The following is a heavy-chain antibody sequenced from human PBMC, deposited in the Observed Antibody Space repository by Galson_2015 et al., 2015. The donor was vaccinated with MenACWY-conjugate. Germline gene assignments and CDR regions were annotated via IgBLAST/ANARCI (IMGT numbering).Heavy chain of an antibody. V-gene: IGHV3-30*15. CDR3: ARDKFRFRPTSACPGAWDS. Sequence: SLRLSCAASGFTFNNFGIHWVRRAPGKGLEWVAFLSYDGSVKSYADSVKGRFAISRDSSENTLYLQMSSLSIDDTAVYYCARDKFRFRPTSACPGAWDSWGQGTPVTVSS. CDR2: LSYDGSVK. CDR1: GFTFNNFG. J-gene: IGHJ4*02. D-gene: IGHD1-26*01.